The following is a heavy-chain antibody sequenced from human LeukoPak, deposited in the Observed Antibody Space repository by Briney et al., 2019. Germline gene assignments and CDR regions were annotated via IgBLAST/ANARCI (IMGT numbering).Heavy chain of an antibody. CDR3: ARAPWYYYDSSGYCDY. D-gene: IGHD3-22*01. CDR2: INPNSGGT. V-gene: IGHV1-2*02. CDR1: GYTFTGYY. J-gene: IGHJ4*02. Sequence: ASVKVSCKASGYTFTGYYMHWVRQAPGQGLEWMGWINPNSGGTNYAQKFQGRVTMTRDTSISTAYMELSRLRSDDTAVYYCARAPWYYYDSSGYCDYWGQGTLVTVSS.